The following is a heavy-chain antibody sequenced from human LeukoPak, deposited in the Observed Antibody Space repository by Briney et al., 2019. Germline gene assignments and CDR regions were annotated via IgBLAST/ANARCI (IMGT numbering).Heavy chain of an antibody. CDR2: ISAYNGNT. D-gene: IGHD3-3*01. V-gene: IGHV1-18*01. Sequence: ASVKVSCKASGYTFTSYGISWVRQAPGQGLEWMGWISAYNGNTNYAQKLQGRVTMTTDTSTSTAYMELRSLRSDDTAVYYRARDGRITIFGVVSRALNWFQHWGQGTLVTVSP. CDR3: ARDGRITIFGVVSRALNWFQH. CDR1: GYTFTSYG. J-gene: IGHJ1*01.